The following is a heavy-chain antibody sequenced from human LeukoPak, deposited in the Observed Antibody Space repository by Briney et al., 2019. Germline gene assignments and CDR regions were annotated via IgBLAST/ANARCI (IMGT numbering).Heavy chain of an antibody. CDR3: ASLSTRDAFDI. CDR2: ISHSGST. J-gene: IGHJ3*02. CDR1: GGSISSGGYY. V-gene: IGHV4-30-2*01. D-gene: IGHD2/OR15-2a*01. Sequence: SQTLSLTCTVSGGSISSGGYYWSWIRQPPGKGLEWIGYISHSGSTYYNPSLKSRVTISVDRSKNQFSLKVTSVTAADTAVYYCASLSTRDAFDIWGQGTMVTVSS.